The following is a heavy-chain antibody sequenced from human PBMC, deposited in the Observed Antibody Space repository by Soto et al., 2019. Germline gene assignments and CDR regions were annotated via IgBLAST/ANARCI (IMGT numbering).Heavy chain of an antibody. CDR3: GATMVWGVIISWFDP. CDR2: IYYSGST. V-gene: IGHV4-39*01. Sequence: SETLSLTCTVSGGSISSSSYYWGWIRQPPGKGLEWIGSIYYSGSTYYNPSLKSRVTIPVDTSKNQFSLKLGSVTAADTAVYYCGATMVWGVIISWFDPWGQGALVTVSS. J-gene: IGHJ5*02. D-gene: IGHD3-10*01. CDR1: GGSISSSSYY.